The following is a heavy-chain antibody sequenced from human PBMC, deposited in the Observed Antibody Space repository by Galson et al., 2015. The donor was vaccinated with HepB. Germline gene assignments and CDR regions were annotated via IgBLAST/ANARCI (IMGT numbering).Heavy chain of an antibody. Sequence: QSGAEVKKPGESLRISCKGSGYSFTSYWIGWVRQMPGKGLEWMGIIYPGDSDTRYSPSFQGQVTISADKSISTAYLQWSSLKASDTAMYYCARRLRYYDSSGYYLGAFDTWGQGTMVTVSS. CDR2: IYPGDSDT. J-gene: IGHJ3*02. CDR3: ARRLRYYDSSGYYLGAFDT. D-gene: IGHD3-22*01. V-gene: IGHV5-51*01. CDR1: GYSFTSYW.